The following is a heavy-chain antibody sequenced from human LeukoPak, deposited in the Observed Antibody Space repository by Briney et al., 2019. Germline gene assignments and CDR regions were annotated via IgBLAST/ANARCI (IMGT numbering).Heavy chain of an antibody. J-gene: IGHJ4*02. CDR3: ARGPSDFYFDY. CDR1: GFTFSSYG. D-gene: IGHD2-21*02. Sequence: QSGGSLRLSCAASGFTFSSYGMHWVRQAPGKGLEWVAVIWYDGSNKYYADSVKGRFTISRDNSKNTLYLQMNSLRAEDTAVYYCARGPSDFYFDYWGQGTLVTVSS. V-gene: IGHV3-33*01. CDR2: IWYDGSNK.